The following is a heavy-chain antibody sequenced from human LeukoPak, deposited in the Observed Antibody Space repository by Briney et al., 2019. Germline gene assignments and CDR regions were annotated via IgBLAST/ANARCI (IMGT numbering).Heavy chain of an antibody. CDR2: IYYSGST. CDR1: GGSISRSSYY. D-gene: IGHD2-2*02. CDR3: ARLDIVVVPAAIQLFGGYFDY. V-gene: IGHV4-39*01. J-gene: IGHJ4*02. Sequence: SETLSLTCTVSGGSISRSSYYWGWIRQPPGKGLEWIGSIYYSGSTYYNPSLKSRVTISVDTSKNQFSLKLSSVTAADTAVYYCARLDIVVVPAAIQLFGGYFDYWGQGTLVTVSS.